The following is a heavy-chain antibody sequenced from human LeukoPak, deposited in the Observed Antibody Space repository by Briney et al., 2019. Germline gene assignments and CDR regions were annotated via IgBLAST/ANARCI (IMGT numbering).Heavy chain of an antibody. Sequence: GGSLRLSCAASGFTFSSYAMPWVRQAPGKGLEWVAVISYDGSNKHYADSVKGRFTISRDNSKNTLYLQMNSLRAEDTAVYYCARDHTYYYDSSGYYYELRYWGQGTLVTVSS. CDR2: ISYDGSNK. D-gene: IGHD3-22*01. V-gene: IGHV3-30-3*01. J-gene: IGHJ4*02. CDR1: GFTFSSYA. CDR3: ARDHTYYYDSSGYYYELRY.